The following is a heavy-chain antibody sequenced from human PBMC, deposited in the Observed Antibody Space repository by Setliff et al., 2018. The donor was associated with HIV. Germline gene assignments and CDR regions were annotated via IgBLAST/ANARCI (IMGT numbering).Heavy chain of an antibody. V-gene: IGHV1-69*05. D-gene: IGHD4-17*01. CDR1: GGTFGRFG. J-gene: IGHJ5*02. Sequence: ASVKVSCKASGGTFGRFGISWVRQAPGQGLEWMGGIIPTFTRANYAQKFQARVIITTDKSTSTAFMELTSLTSEDTAVYYCARSVHSLYGDYATYFDPWDQGTQVTVSS. CDR2: IIPTFTRA. CDR3: ARSVHSLYGDYATYFDP.